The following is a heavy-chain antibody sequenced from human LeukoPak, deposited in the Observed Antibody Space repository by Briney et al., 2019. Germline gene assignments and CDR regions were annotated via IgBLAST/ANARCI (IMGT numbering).Heavy chain of an antibody. Sequence: GSLRLSCAASGFTFSSYSMNWIRQSPGKGLEWIGEINHGGSTNYNPSLKSRVTISVDRSKNQFSLKLSSVTAADTAVYYCARGSATGLPTYYFDYWGQGTLVTVSS. CDR1: GFTFSSYS. CDR2: INHGGST. J-gene: IGHJ4*02. CDR3: ARGSATGLPTYYFDY. V-gene: IGHV4-34*01.